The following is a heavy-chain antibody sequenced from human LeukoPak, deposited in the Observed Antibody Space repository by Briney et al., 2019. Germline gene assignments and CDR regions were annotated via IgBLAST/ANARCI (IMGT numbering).Heavy chain of an antibody. CDR2: MNPNSGDT. Sequence: ASVKVSCKASGYTFTSYDINWVRQATGQGLEWMGWMNPNSGDTGYAQKFQGRVTMTRNTSISTAYMELSSLRSEDTAVYYCASWGVVGATTVDYWGQGTLVTVSS. CDR1: GYTFTSYD. CDR3: ASWGVVGATTVDY. D-gene: IGHD1-26*01. J-gene: IGHJ4*02. V-gene: IGHV1-8*01.